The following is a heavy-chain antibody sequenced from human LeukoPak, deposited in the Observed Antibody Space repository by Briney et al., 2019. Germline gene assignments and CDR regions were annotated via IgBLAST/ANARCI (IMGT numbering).Heavy chain of an antibody. J-gene: IGHJ4*02. V-gene: IGHV4-34*01. Sequence: SETLSLTCAVYGGSFSGYYWSWIRQPPGKGLEWIGEINHSGSTNYNPSLKSRVTISVDTSKNQFSLKLSSVTAADTAVYYCARGFIVVVPAAFDYWGQGTLVTVSS. CDR1: GGSFSGYY. CDR3: ARGFIVVVPAAFDY. D-gene: IGHD2-2*01. CDR2: INHSGST.